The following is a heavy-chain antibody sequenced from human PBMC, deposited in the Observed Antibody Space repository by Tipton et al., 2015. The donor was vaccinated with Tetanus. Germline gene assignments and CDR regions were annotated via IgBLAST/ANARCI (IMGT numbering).Heavy chain of an antibody. CDR3: VSGGGY. J-gene: IGHJ4*02. D-gene: IGHD6-25*01. CDR1: GFTFSSHS. CDR2: ISSTSSYI. Sequence: SLRLSCAASGFTFSSHSINWVRQSPGKGLQWVSSISSTSSYISYTDSVKGRFTISRDNGRNSLFLQMISLRVEDTAVYYCVSGGGYWGQGTLVTVSS. V-gene: IGHV3-21*04.